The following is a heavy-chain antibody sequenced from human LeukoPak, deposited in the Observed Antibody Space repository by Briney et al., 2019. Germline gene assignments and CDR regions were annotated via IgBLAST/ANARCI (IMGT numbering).Heavy chain of an antibody. J-gene: IGHJ6*03. CDR1: GLILRSCN. V-gene: IGHV3-21*01. Sequence: PGGPLRLSCAASGLILRSCNMNWVRLTPGKGLEGVSSITSSSTYTFCADSVKGRFTISRDKAKNSLDLEMNGLRDEDKAVYYCARDPYSGTYSVGLYYYYMDVWGKGTTVTVSS. CDR2: ITSSSTYT. D-gene: IGHD1-26*01. CDR3: ARDPYSGTYSVGLYYYYMDV.